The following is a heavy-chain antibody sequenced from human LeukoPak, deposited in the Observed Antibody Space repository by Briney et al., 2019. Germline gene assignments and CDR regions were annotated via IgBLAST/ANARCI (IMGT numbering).Heavy chain of an antibody. V-gene: IGHV3-9*01. CDR3: AKDKAAVSRMAGD. CDR2: ISWNSGSI. D-gene: IGHD4-17*01. J-gene: IGHJ4*02. CDR1: GFTFDDYA. Sequence: GGSLRLSCAASGFTFDDYAMHWVRHAPGKGLEWVSGISWNSGSIVYADSVKGRFTISRDNAKNSLYLQMNSLRAEDTALYYCAKDKAAVSRMAGDWGQGTLVTVSS.